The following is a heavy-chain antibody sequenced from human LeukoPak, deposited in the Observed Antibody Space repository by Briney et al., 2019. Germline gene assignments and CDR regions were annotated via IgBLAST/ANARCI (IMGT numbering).Heavy chain of an antibody. CDR3: ARATNPAYGDYVFDY. D-gene: IGHD4-17*01. CDR2: ICYSGST. Sequence: PSETLSLTCTVSGGSISSYYWSWIRQPPGKGLEWIGYICYSGSTNYNPSLKSRVTISVDTSKNQFSLKLSSVTAADTAVYYCARATNPAYGDYVFDYWGQGTLVTVSS. V-gene: IGHV4-59*01. J-gene: IGHJ4*02. CDR1: GGSISSYY.